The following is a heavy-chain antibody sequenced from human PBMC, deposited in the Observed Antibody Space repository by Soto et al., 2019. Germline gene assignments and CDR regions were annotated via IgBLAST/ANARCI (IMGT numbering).Heavy chain of an antibody. CDR1: GGSINSYY. J-gene: IGHJ5*02. Sequence: SETLSLTCTVSGGSINSYYWGWIRQPPGKGLEWIGYIHYSGSTNYNPSLKSRVTISVDTPKNQFSLNLSSVTAADTAVYYCARRDRSGYSYWLDTWGQGTLVTVSS. CDR3: ARRDRSGYSYWLDT. CDR2: IHYSGST. V-gene: IGHV4-59*12. D-gene: IGHD3-22*01.